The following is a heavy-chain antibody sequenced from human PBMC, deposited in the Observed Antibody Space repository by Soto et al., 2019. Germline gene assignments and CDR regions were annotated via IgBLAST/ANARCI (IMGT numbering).Heavy chain of an antibody. J-gene: IGHJ4*02. CDR2: ISGTGGST. V-gene: IGHV3-23*01. Sequence: GGSLRLSCAASGFTFSNYAMSWVRQAPGKGLEWVSAISGTGGSTFYADSVKGRFTISRDNSKNTLYLQVNGLRAEDTAVYFCARAYSSAWPWYSAYWGRGTLVTVSS. CDR3: ARAYSSAWPWYSAY. D-gene: IGHD6-19*01. CDR1: GFTFSNYA.